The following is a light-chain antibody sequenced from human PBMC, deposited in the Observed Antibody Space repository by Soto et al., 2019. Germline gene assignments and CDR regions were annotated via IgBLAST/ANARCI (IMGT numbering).Light chain of an antibody. CDR3: HRRQYWPSIT. J-gene: IGKJ5*01. CDR1: QTVRSDY. V-gene: IGKV3D-20*02. Sequence: IVVTQSASTLSVSLGESATLSCRASQTVRSDYLAWYRQSGGQPPRLLLFEASSRAAGLPDRFSGSGSGTDIALTISRLEPQDYAVYYCHRRQYWPSITFGQGTKLDI. CDR2: EAS.